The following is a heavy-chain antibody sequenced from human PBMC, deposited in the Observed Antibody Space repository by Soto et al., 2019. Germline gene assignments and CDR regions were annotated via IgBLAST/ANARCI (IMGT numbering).Heavy chain of an antibody. CDR3: ARRVVSAANHYFDY. CDR1: GGSISSHRYY. Sequence: PSETLSLTCTVSGGSISSHRYYWAWIRQPPGKGLEWIGTIYSSGTTYYNPSLKSRGTISVDTSKNQFSLNLNSVTATDTAVYYCARRVVSAANHYFDYWGQGTLVTVSS. CDR2: IYSSGTT. D-gene: IGHD2-15*01. V-gene: IGHV4-39*01. J-gene: IGHJ4*02.